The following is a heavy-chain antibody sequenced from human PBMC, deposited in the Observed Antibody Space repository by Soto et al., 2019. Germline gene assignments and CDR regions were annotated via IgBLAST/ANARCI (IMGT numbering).Heavy chain of an antibody. D-gene: IGHD3-9*01. J-gene: IGHJ4*02. CDR3: ARVPSFTIFFDY. CDR1: GFSFSDYY. Sequence: PGGSLRLSCAASGFSFSDYYMMWVRQAPGKGLEWVSDISTSGSYRNYADSVKGRFTVSRDNAKNSLFLQMNSLRAGDAAVYYCARVPSFTIFFDYCGPGTMVTVSS. CDR2: ISTSGSYR. V-gene: IGHV3-11*05.